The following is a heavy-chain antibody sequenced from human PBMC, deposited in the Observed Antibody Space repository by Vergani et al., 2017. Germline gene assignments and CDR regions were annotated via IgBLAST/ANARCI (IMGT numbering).Heavy chain of an antibody. CDR2: ICYSGST. J-gene: IGHJ5*02. CDR1: GGSISSGGYY. Sequence: QVQLQESGPGLVKPSQTLSLTCTVSGGSISSGGYYWSWIRQHPGKGLGWIGYICYSGSTYYNPSLKRRVTISVDTSKNQFSLKLSSVTAADTAVYYCAREDGGSGYRRPTTWGQGTLVTVSS. CDR3: AREDGGSGYRRPTT. D-gene: IGHD2-15*01. V-gene: IGHV4-31*03.